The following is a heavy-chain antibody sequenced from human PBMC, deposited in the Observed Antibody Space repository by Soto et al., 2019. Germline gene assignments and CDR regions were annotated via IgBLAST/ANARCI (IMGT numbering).Heavy chain of an antibody. CDR2: IYYTLTT. CDR3: PRVTNPSLQQGAFDI. J-gene: IGHJ3*02. Sequence: SETLSLTCTVSGGSVSSGSYYWSWIRQRPGKGLEWIRYIYYTLTTNYNPSLKSRVTLSVASSNNQFFLKLSSVTAADTAAYSSPRVTNPSLQQGAFDIWGQGTMVTVSS. CDR1: GGSVSSGSYY. V-gene: IGHV4-61*01.